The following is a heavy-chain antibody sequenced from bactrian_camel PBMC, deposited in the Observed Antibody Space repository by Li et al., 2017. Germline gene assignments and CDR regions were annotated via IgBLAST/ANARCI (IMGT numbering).Heavy chain of an antibody. D-gene: IGHD5*01. CDR3: AAGLDPVNGRTGPGWGFGY. J-gene: IGHJ6*01. V-gene: IGHV3S42*01. Sequence: VQLVESGGGLVQPGGSLRLSCAASGFTFSIAPMTWVRQAPGKGLEWIAAINGNGLRTTYAESVKGRFTTSRDNAKNTMYLLMNCLKPEDGAIYYCAAGLDPVNGRTGPGWGFGYWGQGTQVTVS. CDR2: INGNGLRT. CDR1: GFTFSIAP.